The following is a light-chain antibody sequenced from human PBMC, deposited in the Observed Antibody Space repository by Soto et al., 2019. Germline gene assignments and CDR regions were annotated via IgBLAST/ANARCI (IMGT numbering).Light chain of an antibody. CDR3: CSYAGTSVLI. CDR2: DVT. V-gene: IGLV2-11*01. J-gene: IGLJ2*01. CDR1: SSDVGAYNY. Sequence: QSALTQPRSVSGSPGQSVIISCTGTSSDVGAYNYVSWYQHHPGRAPKLMICDVTKRPSGVPDRFSGSKSGNTASLSISGLQAEDEADYYCCSYAGTSVLIFGGGTKVTVL.